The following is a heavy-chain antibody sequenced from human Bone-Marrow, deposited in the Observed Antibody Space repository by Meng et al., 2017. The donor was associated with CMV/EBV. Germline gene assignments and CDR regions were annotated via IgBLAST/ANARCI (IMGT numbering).Heavy chain of an antibody. CDR2: ISFDGSNE. V-gene: IGHV3-30-3*01. D-gene: IGHD2-2*01. CDR1: GFTFSNYV. CDR3: AKDFRGYCSTTSCPLGWFDP. Sequence: GGSLRLSCAASGFTFSNYVMHWVRQAPGKGLEWVAVISFDGSNEYYADSVKGRFTISRDNSKNTLYLQMNSLRAEDTAVYYCAKDFRGYCSTTSCPLGWFDPWGQETLVTVSS. J-gene: IGHJ5*02.